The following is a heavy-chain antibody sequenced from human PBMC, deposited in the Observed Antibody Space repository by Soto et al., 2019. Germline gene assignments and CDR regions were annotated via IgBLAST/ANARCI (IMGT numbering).Heavy chain of an antibody. J-gene: IGHJ4*02. CDR3: AKDKVDPFGGVIPFDY. V-gene: IGHV1-3*01. Sequence: ASVKVSCKASGYTFTSYAIDWVRQAPGQRLEWMGWINAGNGNTKYSQKFQGRFTISRDNSKNTLYLQMNSLRAEDTAVYYCAKDKVDPFGGVIPFDYWGQGTLVTVSS. CDR1: GYTFTSYA. D-gene: IGHD3-16*02. CDR2: INAGNGNT.